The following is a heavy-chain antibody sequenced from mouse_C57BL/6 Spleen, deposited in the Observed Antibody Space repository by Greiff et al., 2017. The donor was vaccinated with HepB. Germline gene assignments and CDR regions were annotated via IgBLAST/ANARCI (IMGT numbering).Heavy chain of an antibody. CDR1: GFTFSDYY. Sequence: EVQLQESEGGLVQPGSSMKLSCTASGFTFSDYYMAWVRQVPEKGLEWVANINYDGSSTYYLDSLKSRFIISRDNAKNILYLQMSSLKSEDTATYYCARDHDRYFDVWGTGTTVTVSS. D-gene: IGHD2-12*01. J-gene: IGHJ1*03. V-gene: IGHV5-16*01. CDR2: INYDGSST. CDR3: ARDHDRYFDV.